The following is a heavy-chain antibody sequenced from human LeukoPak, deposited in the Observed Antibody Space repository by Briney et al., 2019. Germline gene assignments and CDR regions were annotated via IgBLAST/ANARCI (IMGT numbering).Heavy chain of an antibody. V-gene: IGHV1-69*02. CDR3: ARLDYDFWSGYPTDAFDI. D-gene: IGHD3-3*01. CDR1: GYTFTGYY. CDR2: IIPILGIA. Sequence: SVKVSCKASGYTFTGYYMHWVRQAPGQGLEWMGRIIPILGIANYAQKFQGRVTITADKSTSTAYMELSSLRSEDTAVYYCARLDYDFWSGYPTDAFDIWGQGTMVTVSS. J-gene: IGHJ3*02.